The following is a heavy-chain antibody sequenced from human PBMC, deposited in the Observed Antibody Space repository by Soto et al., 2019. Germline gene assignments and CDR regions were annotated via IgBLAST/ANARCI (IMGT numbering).Heavy chain of an antibody. V-gene: IGHV3-72*01. CDR1: GFTFSDRY. J-gene: IGHJ4*02. D-gene: IGHD3-16*01. Sequence: LRLSCAASGFTFSDRYMDWVRQAPGKGLEWVGRTKNKANSYTTEYAASVKGRFTISRDYSRDSVYLQMNSLKTDDTAVYYCTIEGAYPGPDFDYWGQGTLVTVSS. CDR3: TIEGAYPGPDFDY. CDR2: TKNKANSYTT.